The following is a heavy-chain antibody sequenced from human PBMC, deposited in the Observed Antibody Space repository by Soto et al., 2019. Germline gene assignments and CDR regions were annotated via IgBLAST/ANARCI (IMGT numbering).Heavy chain of an antibody. V-gene: IGHV1-3*01. J-gene: IGHJ3*02. CDR1: GYTFTSYA. CDR2: INAGNGNT. CDR3: AIDQHFWSGYYDAFDI. D-gene: IGHD3-3*02. Sequence: ASVKVSCKASGYTFTSYAMHWVRQAPGQRLEWMGWINAGNGNTKYSQKFQGRVTITRDTSASTAYMELSSLRSEDTAVYYCAIDQHFWSGYYDAFDIWGQGTMVTVSS.